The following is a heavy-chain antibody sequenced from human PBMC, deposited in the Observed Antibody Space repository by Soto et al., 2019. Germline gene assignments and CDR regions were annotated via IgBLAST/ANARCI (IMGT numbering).Heavy chain of an antibody. Sequence: PSETLSLTCAVSGGSISSGGYSWSWIRQPPGKGLEWIGYIYHSGSTYYNPSLKSRVTISVDRSKNQFSLKLSSVTAADTAVYYCASQGLIALYYFDYWGQGNVLTVSS. CDR2: IYHSGST. J-gene: IGHJ4*02. V-gene: IGHV4-30-2*01. D-gene: IGHD2-2*01. CDR3: ASQGLIALYYFDY. CDR1: GGSISSGGYS.